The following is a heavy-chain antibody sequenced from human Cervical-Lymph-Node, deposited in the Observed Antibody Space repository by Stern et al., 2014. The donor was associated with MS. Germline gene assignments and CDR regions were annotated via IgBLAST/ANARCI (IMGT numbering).Heavy chain of an antibody. CDR1: GSSFPHFA. D-gene: IGHD4-17*01. Sequence: VQLLESGSELKKPGASGKVSCKASGSSFPHFALNWVRPAPGQGLQWMGWINTNTGNPSYAQAFTGRFVFSLDTSVSTAYLQISSLKAEDTAVYYCARDPHDYGDRFDYWGQGTLVTVSS. V-gene: IGHV7-4-1*02. CDR2: INTNTGNP. J-gene: IGHJ4*02. CDR3: ARDPHDYGDRFDY.